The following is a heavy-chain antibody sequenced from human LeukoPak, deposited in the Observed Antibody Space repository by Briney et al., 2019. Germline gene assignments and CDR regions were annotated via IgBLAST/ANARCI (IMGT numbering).Heavy chain of an antibody. D-gene: IGHD2-2*02. V-gene: IGHV4-59*08. CDR1: GGSISSYY. CDR2: IYYSGST. CDR3: ARHDCSSTSCYTANNWFDP. Sequence: SETLSLTCTVSGGSISSYYWSWIRQPPGKGLEWNGYIYYSGSTNYNPSLKSRVTISVDTSKNQFSLKLSSVTAADTAVYYCARHDCSSTSCYTANNWFDPWGQGTLVTVSS. J-gene: IGHJ5*02.